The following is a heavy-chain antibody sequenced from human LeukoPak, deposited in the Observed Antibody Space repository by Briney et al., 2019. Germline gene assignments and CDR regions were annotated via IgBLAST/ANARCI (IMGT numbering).Heavy chain of an antibody. D-gene: IGHD6-6*01. V-gene: IGHV1-18*01. CDR3: ARIQSRIIAARPGNPAFDY. CDR2: ISTYNDNT. CDR1: GYTVTSYD. J-gene: IGHJ4*02. Sequence: ASVKVSCKASGYTVTSYDISWVRQAPGQGLEWMGWISTYNDNTHYAQKLQGRVTMTTDTSTGTVYMELKSLRSDDTAVYYCARIQSRIIAARPGNPAFDYWGRGTLVTVSS.